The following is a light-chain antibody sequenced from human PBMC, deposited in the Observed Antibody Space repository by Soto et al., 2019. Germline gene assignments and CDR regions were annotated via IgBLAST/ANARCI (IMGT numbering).Light chain of an antibody. CDR3: CSHAGSYTYV. V-gene: IGLV2-11*01. J-gene: IGLJ1*01. CDR1: SSDVGGYNY. Sequence: QSALTQPRSVSGSPGQSLTISCTGTSSDVGGYNYVSWYQQYPGKVPKLMIYDVTKRPSGVPDRFSGSKSGNTASLTFSGFQVEDEADYYCCSHAGSYTYVFGTGTKVTVL. CDR2: DVT.